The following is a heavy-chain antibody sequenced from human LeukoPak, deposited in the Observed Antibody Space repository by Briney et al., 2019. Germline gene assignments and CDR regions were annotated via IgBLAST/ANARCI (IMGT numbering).Heavy chain of an antibody. D-gene: IGHD2-15*01. CDR1: GGSISSSNYY. CDR3: ARAGGTVVVVAATPILYFDY. J-gene: IGHJ4*02. V-gene: IGHV4-39*07. CDR2: IDYNEIT. Sequence: SETLSLTCTVSGGSISSSNYYWGWIRQPPGKGLEWIGNIDYNEITYYNPSLKSRVIISVDTSKTQLSLKLNSVTAADTAVYYCARAGGTVVVVAATPILYFDYWGQGTLVTVSS.